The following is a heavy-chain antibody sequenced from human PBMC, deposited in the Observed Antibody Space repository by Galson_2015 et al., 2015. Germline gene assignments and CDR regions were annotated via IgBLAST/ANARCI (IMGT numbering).Heavy chain of an antibody. Sequence: SLRLSCAASGFTFSSYDMHWVRHATGKGLEWVSAIGTAGDTYYPGSVKGRFTISRENAKNSLYLQMNSLRAGDTAVYYCARSMHCSSTSCYLDAFDIWGQGTMVTVSS. D-gene: IGHD2-2*01. CDR2: IGTAGDT. CDR1: GFTFSSYD. J-gene: IGHJ3*02. CDR3: ARSMHCSSTSCYLDAFDI. V-gene: IGHV3-13*01.